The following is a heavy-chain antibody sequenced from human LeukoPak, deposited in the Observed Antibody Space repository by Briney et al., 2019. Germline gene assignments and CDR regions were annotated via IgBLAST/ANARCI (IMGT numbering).Heavy chain of an antibody. CDR1: GFAFSNYP. J-gene: IGHJ4*02. Sequence: PGRSLRLSCAASGFAFSNYPMHWVRQAPGKGLEWVAATSPDESHKYYADSVQGRFTISRDNSRSTLYVQMDSLRVEDTAIYYCVRDPIRGPPDYFDYWGQGTLVTVSS. D-gene: IGHD1-14*01. CDR2: TSPDESHK. CDR3: VRDPIRGPPDYFDY. V-gene: IGHV3-30-3*01.